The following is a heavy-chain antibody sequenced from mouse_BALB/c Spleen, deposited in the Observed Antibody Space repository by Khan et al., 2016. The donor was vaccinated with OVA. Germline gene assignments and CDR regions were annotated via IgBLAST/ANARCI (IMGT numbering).Heavy chain of an antibody. CDR2: INSNGGSS. CDR1: GFTFSSYG. Sequence: EVELEESGGGLVQPGGSLKLSCAASGFTFSSYGMSWFRQTPDKRLVLVATINSNGGSSYYPDSVQGRFPITRDTAKNTLYLQMSSLKSEDTALYYCAKRARTTNWGQGTTLTVSS. V-gene: IGHV5-6-3*01. CDR3: AKRARTTN. J-gene: IGHJ2*01. D-gene: IGHD3-3*01.